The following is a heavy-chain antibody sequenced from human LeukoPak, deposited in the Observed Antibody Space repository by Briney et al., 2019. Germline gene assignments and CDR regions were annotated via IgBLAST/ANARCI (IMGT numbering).Heavy chain of an antibody. CDR3: ARAVGGDGSGSL. V-gene: IGHV4-59*01. CDR1: GDSISTYY. CDR2: IYYRVTS. Sequence: SETLSLTCTVSGDSISTYYWSWIRQPPGKGLEWIGYIYYRVTSDYNPSLKSRVTMSVDMSTRQITLKLSSVTAADTAVYYCARAVGGDGSGSLWGPGTLVTVSS. J-gene: IGHJ4*02. D-gene: IGHD3-10*01.